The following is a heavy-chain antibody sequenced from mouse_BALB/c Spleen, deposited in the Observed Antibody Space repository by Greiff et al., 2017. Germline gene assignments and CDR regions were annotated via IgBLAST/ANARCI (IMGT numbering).Heavy chain of an antibody. D-gene: IGHD1-3*01. CDR2: ISYDGSN. CDR1: GYSFTSGYY. Sequence: EVQLQESGPGLVKPSQSLSLTCSVTGYSFTSGYYWYVRRQFPGNQLEWMGYISYDGSNNYNPTLKKRISITRDTSKNQFFLKWNSVTTEDTATYSSTGDKVYAFAYWGQGTLVTVSA. V-gene: IGHV3-6*02. J-gene: IGHJ3*01. CDR3: TGDKVYAFAY.